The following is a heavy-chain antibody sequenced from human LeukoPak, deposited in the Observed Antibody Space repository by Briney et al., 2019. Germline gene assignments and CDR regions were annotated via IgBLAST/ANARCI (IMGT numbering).Heavy chain of an antibody. J-gene: IGHJ5*02. CDR2: IYYSGST. D-gene: IGHD3-22*01. V-gene: IGHV4-39*01. CDR3: ARHDYDSSLANNWFDP. Sequence: SETLSLTCTVSGGSISSSSYYWGWIRQPPGKGLEWIGSIYYSGSTYYNPSLKSRVTISVDTSKNQFSLKLSSVTAVDTAVYYCARHDYDSSLANNWFDPWGQGTLVTVSS. CDR1: GGSISSSSYY.